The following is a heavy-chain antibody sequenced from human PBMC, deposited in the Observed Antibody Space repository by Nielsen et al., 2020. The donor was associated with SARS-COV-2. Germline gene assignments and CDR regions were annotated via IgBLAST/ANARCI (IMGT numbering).Heavy chain of an antibody. D-gene: IGHD4-17*01. J-gene: IGHJ6*02. CDR2: IYYSGST. Sequence: SETLSLTCTVSGGSISSYYWGWIRQPPGKGLEWIGSIYYSGSTYYNPSLKSRVTISVDTSKNQFSLKLSSVTAADTAVYYCAAPHNYGDYSILGYYYGMDVWGQGTTVTVSS. CDR1: GGSISSYY. CDR3: AAPHNYGDYSILGYYYGMDV. V-gene: IGHV4-39*01.